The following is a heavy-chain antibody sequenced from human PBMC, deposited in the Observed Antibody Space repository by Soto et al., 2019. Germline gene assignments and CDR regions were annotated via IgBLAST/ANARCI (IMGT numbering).Heavy chain of an antibody. CDR1: GGTFSSYA. CDR2: IIPIFGTA. Sequence: QVQLVQSGAEVKKPGSSVKVSCKASGGTFSSYAISWVRQAPGQGLEWMGGIIPIFGTANYAQKFQGRVTITADESTSTDYMELSSLRSEDTAVYYCARDPRTFIRNDILTGYNWFDPWGQGTLVTVSS. J-gene: IGHJ5*02. D-gene: IGHD3-9*01. V-gene: IGHV1-69*12. CDR3: ARDPRTFIRNDILTGYNWFDP.